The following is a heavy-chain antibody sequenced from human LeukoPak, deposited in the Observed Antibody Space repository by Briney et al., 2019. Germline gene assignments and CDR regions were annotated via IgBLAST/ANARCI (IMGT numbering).Heavy chain of an antibody. CDR2: ISGSGGST. J-gene: IGHJ4*02. V-gene: IGHV3-23*01. D-gene: IGHD6-19*01. Sequence: GGSLRLSCAASGFTVSRNHMNWVRQAPGKGLEWVSAISGSGGSTYYADSVKGRFTISRDNSKNTLYLQMNSLRAEDTAVYYCAKLLDRPYSGGWLAYWGQGTLVTVSS. CDR3: AKLLDRPYSGGWLAY. CDR1: GFTVSRNH.